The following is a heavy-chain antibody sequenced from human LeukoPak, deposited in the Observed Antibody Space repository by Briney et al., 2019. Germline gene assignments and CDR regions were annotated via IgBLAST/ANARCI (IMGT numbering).Heavy chain of an antibody. J-gene: IGHJ5*02. CDR3: GRDWGSSGWNNGFAP. CDR1: GFSIGNYG. Sequence: PGGSLRLSCGVSGFSIGNYGMHWIRQAPDKGLEWVAMISHDGGAKYYGDSVKGRLTISRDNSDNTLYLQMNSLRVEDTAVYYWGRDWGSSGWNNGFAPWGKGTLVTVSS. D-gene: IGHD3-16*01. V-gene: IGHV3-30*03. CDR2: ISHDGGAK.